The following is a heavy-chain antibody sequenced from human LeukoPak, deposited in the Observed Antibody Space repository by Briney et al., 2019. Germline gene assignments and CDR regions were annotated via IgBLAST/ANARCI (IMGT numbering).Heavy chain of an antibody. Sequence: GGSPRLSCTGSGFSFSYYVMHWVRQAPGKGLEWVALIGANGDEKYYADSVKGRFTISRDNSKNTVYVQMNSLRPEDTAIYYCARARGDSYPASRSLNYWGPGAPVTVSS. CDR1: GFSFSYYV. J-gene: IGHJ4*02. CDR2: IGANGDEK. CDR3: ARARGDSYPASRSLNY. D-gene: IGHD2-2*01. V-gene: IGHV3-30*02.